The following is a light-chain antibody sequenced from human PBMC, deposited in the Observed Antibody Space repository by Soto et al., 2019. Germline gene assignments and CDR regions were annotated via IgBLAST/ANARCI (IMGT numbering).Light chain of an antibody. Sequence: ENVLTQSPGTLSLSPGERATLSCRASQSVSSIYVAWYQQKPGQAPRLLMYGASSRATGIPDRFSGSGSGTDFTLTISRLEPEDVAVYYCQQYGTSPTTFGQGTRLEIK. CDR2: GAS. CDR3: QQYGTSPTT. CDR1: QSVSSIY. V-gene: IGKV3-20*01. J-gene: IGKJ5*01.